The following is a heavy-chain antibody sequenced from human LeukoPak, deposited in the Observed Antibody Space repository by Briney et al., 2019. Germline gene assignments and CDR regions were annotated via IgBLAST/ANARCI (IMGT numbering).Heavy chain of an antibody. CDR1: GYTFTGYY. D-gene: IGHD2-21*02. CDR3: VREGNELLSKNFDY. V-gene: IGHV1-2*02. CDR2: INPHSGGT. Sequence: ASVKVSCKASGYTFTGYYMHWVRQAPGQGLEWMGYINPHSGGTSSPQKFQGRVTMTTDTSISAAYTELSSLISDDTAMYYCVREGNELLSKNFDYWGQGTLVTVSS. J-gene: IGHJ4*02.